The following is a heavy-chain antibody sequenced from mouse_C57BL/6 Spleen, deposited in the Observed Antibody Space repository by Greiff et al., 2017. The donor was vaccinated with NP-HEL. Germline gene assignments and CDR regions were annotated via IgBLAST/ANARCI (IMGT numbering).Heavy chain of an antibody. J-gene: IGHJ2*01. CDR1: GYTFTSYW. Sequence: QVQLLQSGAELAKPGASVKLSCTASGYTFTSYWMHWVQQMPGQGLEWIGYINPSSGYTKYNQSFKDQSILSADKSSSTAYMQLSSLTYEDSAVYYCASPLIYYGSSEVDYWGQGTTLTVSS. CDR3: ASPLIYYGSSEVDY. V-gene: IGHV1-7*01. CDR2: INPSSGYT. D-gene: IGHD1-1*01.